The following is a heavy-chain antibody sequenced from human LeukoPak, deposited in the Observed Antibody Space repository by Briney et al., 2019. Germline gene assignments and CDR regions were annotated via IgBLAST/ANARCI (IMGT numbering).Heavy chain of an antibody. V-gene: IGHV4-59*08. CDR3: ASMADGPYLDDSSSLLFDP. CDR2: IYYSGST. Sequence: SETLSLTCIVSGGSISSYYWSWIRQPPGKGLEWIGYIYYSGSTNYNPSLKSRVTISVDTSKNQFSLKLSSVTAADTAVYYCASMADGPYLDDSSSLLFDPWGQGTLVTVSS. J-gene: IGHJ5*02. D-gene: IGHD6-13*01. CDR1: GGSISSYY.